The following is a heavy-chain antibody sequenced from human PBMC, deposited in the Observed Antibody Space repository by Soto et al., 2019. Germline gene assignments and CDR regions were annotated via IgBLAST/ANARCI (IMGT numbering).Heavy chain of an antibody. V-gene: IGHV4-34*01. CDR1: GGSFSGYY. Sequence: QVQLQQWGAGLLKPSETLSLTCAVYGGSFSGYYWSWIRQPPGKGLEWIGEINHSGSTNYNPSLXTSGDLPGDRXXSXYXXKRSPVTAAETAVYYCARGRPYCSGSGSLRRGLYYGGQGTLVSASS. CDR2: INHSGST. J-gene: IGHJ4*02. D-gene: IGHD3-10*01. CDR3: ARGRPYCSGSGSLRRGLYY.